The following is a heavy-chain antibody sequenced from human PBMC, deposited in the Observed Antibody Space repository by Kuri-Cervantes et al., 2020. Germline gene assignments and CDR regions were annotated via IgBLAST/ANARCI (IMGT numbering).Heavy chain of an antibody. D-gene: IGHD3-10*01. CDR1: GGSISSSSYY. J-gene: IGHJ6*03. V-gene: IGHV4-39*07. Sequence: SETLSLTCTVSGGSISSSSYYWGWIRQPPGKGLEWIGSIYYSGSTYYNPSLKSRVTISVDTSKNQFSLKLSSVTAADTAVYYCARGLRNYYGSGSYYKPTPRYYYIDVWGKGTTVTVSS. CDR3: ARGLRNYYGSGSYYKPTPRYYYIDV. CDR2: IYYSGST.